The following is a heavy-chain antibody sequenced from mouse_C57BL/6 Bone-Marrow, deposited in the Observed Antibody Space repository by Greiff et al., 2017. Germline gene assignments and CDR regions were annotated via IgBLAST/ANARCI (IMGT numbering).Heavy chain of an antibody. J-gene: IGHJ2*01. CDR1: GFTFSSSA. V-gene: IGHV5-4*01. Sequence: EVQRVESGGGLVKPGGSLNLSCAASGFTFSSSAMSWFRQTPEKRLEWVATLSDGGSYTYSPDNVKGRFTISRDNAKNNLYLQMSHLKAEDTAMYYCARSAETTAFFDYWGQGTTLTVSS. CDR3: ARSAETTAFFDY. CDR2: LSDGGSYT. D-gene: IGHD2-12*01.